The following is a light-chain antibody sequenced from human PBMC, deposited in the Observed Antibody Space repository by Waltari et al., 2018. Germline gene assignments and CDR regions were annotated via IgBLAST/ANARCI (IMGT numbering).Light chain of an antibody. V-gene: IGKV4-1*01. CDR2: WAS. J-gene: IGKJ2*01. Sequence: DIVMTQSPDSLAVSLGETATINFTSSQSVLYTSNNKNYLGWYQQNPGRPPKLLFYWASTRESGVPDRFSAGGSGTDFTLTISSLQAEDVAIYYCQQYYKSRTFGQGTKLEIK. CDR3: QQYYKSRT. CDR1: QSVLYTSNNKNY.